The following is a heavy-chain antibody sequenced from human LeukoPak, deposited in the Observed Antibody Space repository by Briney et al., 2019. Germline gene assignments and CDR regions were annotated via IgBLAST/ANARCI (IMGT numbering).Heavy chain of an antibody. CDR2: ISAGNGNT. D-gene: IGHD1-26*01. Sequence: ASVKVSCKASGYTFTSYDIHWVRQAPGQRLEWMGWISAGNGNTKYSQNFQGRVTFISNTSATTAFMKLSSLRSEDAAVYYCARDSGSGNNDYWGQGTLVTVSS. V-gene: IGHV1-3*01. J-gene: IGHJ4*02. CDR3: ARDSGSGNNDY. CDR1: GYTFTSYD.